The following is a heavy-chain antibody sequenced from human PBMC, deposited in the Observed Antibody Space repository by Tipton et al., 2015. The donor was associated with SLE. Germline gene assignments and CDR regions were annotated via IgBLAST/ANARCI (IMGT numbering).Heavy chain of an antibody. Sequence: TLSLTCAVSGGSISGFYWSWIRQPPGKGLEWIGYVFYSGSTNYNPSLKSRVTISVDTSKNQFSLKLSSVTAADTAVYYCAGEPDYWGQGTLVTVSS. CDR3: AGEPDY. CDR2: VFYSGST. V-gene: IGHV4-59*01. CDR1: GGSISGFY. J-gene: IGHJ4*02.